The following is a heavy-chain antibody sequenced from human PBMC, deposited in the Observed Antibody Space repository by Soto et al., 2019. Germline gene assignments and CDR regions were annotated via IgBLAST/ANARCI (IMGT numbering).Heavy chain of an antibody. D-gene: IGHD6-25*01. CDR2: IWYDGSNK. CDR1: GFTFSSYG. CDR3: ARERRRDDAFEI. Sequence: GGSLRLSCAASGFTFSSYGMHWVRQAPGKGLEWVAVIWYDGSNKYYADSVKGRFTISRDNSKNTLYLQMNSLRAEDTAVYYCARERRRDDAFEIWGQGTMVTVSS. V-gene: IGHV3-33*01. J-gene: IGHJ3*02.